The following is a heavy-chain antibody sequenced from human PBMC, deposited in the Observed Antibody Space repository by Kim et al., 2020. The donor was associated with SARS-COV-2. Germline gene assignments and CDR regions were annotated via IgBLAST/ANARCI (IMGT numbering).Heavy chain of an antibody. D-gene: IGHD3-9*01. CDR1: GGSFSGYY. J-gene: IGHJ5*02. Sequence: SETLSLTCAVYGGSFSGYYWSWIRQPPGKGLEWIGEINHSGSTNYNPSLKSRVTISVDTSKNQFSLKLSSVTAADTAVYYCARWYGDDILTGYHPWGQGTLVTVSS. CDR3: ARWYGDDILTGYHP. V-gene: IGHV4-34*01. CDR2: INHSGST.